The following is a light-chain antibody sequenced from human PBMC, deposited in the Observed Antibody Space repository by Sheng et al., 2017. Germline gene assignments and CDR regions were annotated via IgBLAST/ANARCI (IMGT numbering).Light chain of an antibody. Sequence: ETVMTQSPATLSVSPGERATLSCRASQSVSSNLAWYQQKPGQAPRLLIYGASIRATDIPARFSGSGSGTEFTLTISSLQSEDFAVYYCQQYNNWPQTFGQGTKVEIK. V-gene: IGKV3-15*01. CDR3: QQYNNWPQT. CDR1: QSVSSN. CDR2: GAS. J-gene: IGKJ1*01.